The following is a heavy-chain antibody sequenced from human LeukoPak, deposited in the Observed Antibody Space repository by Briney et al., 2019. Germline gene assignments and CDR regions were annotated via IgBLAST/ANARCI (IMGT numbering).Heavy chain of an antibody. Sequence: SVKVSCKASGGTFSSYTISWVRQAPGQGLEWMGRIIPILGIANYAQKFQDRVTITADKSTSTAYMELSSLRSEDTAVYYCARGNPLSIVGYDRHFDYWGQGTLVTVSS. CDR1: GGTFSSYT. J-gene: IGHJ4*02. CDR3: ARGNPLSIVGYDRHFDY. V-gene: IGHV1-69*02. CDR2: IIPILGIA. D-gene: IGHD1-26*01.